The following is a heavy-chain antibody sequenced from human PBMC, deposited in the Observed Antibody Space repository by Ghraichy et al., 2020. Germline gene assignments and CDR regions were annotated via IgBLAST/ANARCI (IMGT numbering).Heavy chain of an antibody. CDR1: GFTFSSYA. D-gene: IGHD6-6*01. Sequence: GESLNISCAASGFTFSSYAMSWVRQAPGKGLEWVSAISGSGGSTYYADSVKGRFTISRDNSKNTLYLQMNSLRAEDTAVYYCAKDRIAARKGYFDYWGQGTLVTVSS. V-gene: IGHV3-23*01. J-gene: IGHJ4*02. CDR3: AKDRIAARKGYFDY. CDR2: ISGSGGST.